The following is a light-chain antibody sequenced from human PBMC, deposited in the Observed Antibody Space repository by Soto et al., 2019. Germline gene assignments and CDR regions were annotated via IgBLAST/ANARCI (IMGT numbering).Light chain of an antibody. CDR1: SSDVGDYNF. CDR3: SSYTSTRKGVL. V-gene: IGLV2-14*03. Sequence: QSALTQPASVSGSPGQSITISCTGTSSDVGDYNFVSWYQQHPGKAPKLMIYDVTNRPSGVSDRFSGSKSGNTASLTISGLQAEDEADYYCSSYTSTRKGVLFGGGTKLTVL. J-gene: IGLJ2*01. CDR2: DVT.